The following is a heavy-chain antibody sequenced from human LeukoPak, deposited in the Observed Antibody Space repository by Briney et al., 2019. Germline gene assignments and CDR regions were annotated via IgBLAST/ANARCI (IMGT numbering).Heavy chain of an antibody. Sequence: ASVKVSCKVSGYTLTELSMHWVRQAPGKGLEWMGGFDPEDGETIYAQKFQGRVTMTRDTSISTAYMELSRLRSDDTAVYYCAREGTLDFWSGYYKAFDIWGQGTMVTVSS. CDR3: AREGTLDFWSGYYKAFDI. J-gene: IGHJ3*02. CDR1: GYTLTELS. D-gene: IGHD3-3*01. CDR2: FDPEDGET. V-gene: IGHV1-24*01.